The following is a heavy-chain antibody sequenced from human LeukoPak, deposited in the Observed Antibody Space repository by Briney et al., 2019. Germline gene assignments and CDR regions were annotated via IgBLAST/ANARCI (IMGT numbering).Heavy chain of an antibody. Sequence: KPSETLSLTCTVSGGSISSYYWSWIRQPPGKGLEWIGYIYYSGSTNYNPSLKSRVTISVDTSKNQSSLKLSSVTAADTAVYYCARRVDDFAPYYYYYMDVWGKGTTVTVSS. V-gene: IGHV4-59*08. D-gene: IGHD5/OR15-5a*01. J-gene: IGHJ6*03. CDR1: GGSISSYY. CDR3: ARRVDDFAPYYYYYMDV. CDR2: IYYSGST.